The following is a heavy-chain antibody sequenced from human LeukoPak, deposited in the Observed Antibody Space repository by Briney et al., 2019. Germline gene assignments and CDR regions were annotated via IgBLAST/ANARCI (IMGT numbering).Heavy chain of an antibody. J-gene: IGHJ4*02. Sequence: PGGSLRLSCAASGFTFSSYAMSWVRQAPGKGLESVSAISGSGGSTYYAASVKGRFTISRENSTNTLYLQMNSLRAEDTAVYYCVTSYGSTRNFDYWGQGTLVTVSS. CDR3: VTSYGSTRNFDY. CDR1: GFTFSSYA. V-gene: IGHV3-23*01. D-gene: IGHD3-10*01. CDR2: ISGSGGST.